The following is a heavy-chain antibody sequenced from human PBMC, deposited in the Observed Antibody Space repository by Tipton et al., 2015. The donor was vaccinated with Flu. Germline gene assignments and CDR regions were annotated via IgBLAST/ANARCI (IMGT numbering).Heavy chain of an antibody. CDR1: GGSIRSSTDF. Sequence: LRLSCTVSGGSIRSSTDFWAWIRQSPGKGLEWIGTIYYTGSTYYNVSLKSRVTISVDTSKNQFSLKLSSVTAADTAVYYCARDVGPQIKVTGGMDVWGQVTTVTVSS. CDR3: ARDVGPQIKVTGGMDV. CDR2: IYYTGST. D-gene: IGHD2-21*02. V-gene: IGHV4-39*07. J-gene: IGHJ6*02.